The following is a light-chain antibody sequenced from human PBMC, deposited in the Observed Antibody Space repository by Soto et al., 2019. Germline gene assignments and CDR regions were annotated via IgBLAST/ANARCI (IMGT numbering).Light chain of an antibody. V-gene: IGLV1-40*01. Sequence: QSVLTQPPSVSGAPGQRVAISCTGSGSNIGAGSDVHWYQQLPGMAPKLLVYENNNRPSGVPDRFSGSKSATSASLAITGLQAEDEADYYCQSYDTSLRAWVFGTGTKLTVL. CDR1: GSNIGAGSD. CDR2: ENN. J-gene: IGLJ1*01. CDR3: QSYDTSLRAWV.